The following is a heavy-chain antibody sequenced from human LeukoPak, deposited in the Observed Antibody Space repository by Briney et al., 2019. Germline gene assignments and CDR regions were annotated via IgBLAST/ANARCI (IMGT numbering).Heavy chain of an antibody. Sequence: KPSETLSPTCTVSGGPISNYYWGWIRQPPGEGLEGVGYIYYSGNTNYNPSLKSRVTISVDTSKNQFSLKLNSVTAADTAVYYCARVRYCSTNRCYDREFDNWGQGTLVTVSS. V-gene: IGHV4-59*01. CDR2: IYYSGNT. J-gene: IGHJ4*02. D-gene: IGHD2-2*01. CDR1: GGPISNYY. CDR3: ARVRYCSTNRCYDREFDN.